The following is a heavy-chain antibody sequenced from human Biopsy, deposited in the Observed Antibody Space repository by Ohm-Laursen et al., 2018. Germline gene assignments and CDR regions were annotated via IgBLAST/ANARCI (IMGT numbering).Heavy chain of an antibody. J-gene: IGHJ3*02. Sequence: GASVKVSCKASGYTFTNYGISWVRQAPGQGLEWIGRIIPVVGLTTYAPRFQGRVTVTADTSTNTVYMDLSSLRSEDTAVYYCAKDQLHTTSSVGAAFEIWGPGTLVTVS. CDR3: AKDQLHTTSSVGAAFEI. CDR2: IIPVVGLT. V-gene: IGHV1-69*04. CDR1: GYTFTNYG. D-gene: IGHD1-7*01.